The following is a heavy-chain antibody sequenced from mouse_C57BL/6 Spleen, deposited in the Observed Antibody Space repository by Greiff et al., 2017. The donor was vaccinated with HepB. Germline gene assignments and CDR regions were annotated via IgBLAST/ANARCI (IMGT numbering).Heavy chain of an antibody. J-gene: IGHJ3*01. Sequence: VQLQQSGPELVKPGASVKISCKASGYAFSSSWMNWVKQRPGKGLEWIGRIYPGDGDTNYNGKFKGKATLTADKSSSTAYMQLSSLTSEDSAVYFCARGRLDGGIWFAYWGQGTLVTVSA. CDR2: IYPGDGDT. CDR3: ARGRLDGGIWFAY. CDR1: GYAFSSSW. D-gene: IGHD1-2*01. V-gene: IGHV1-82*01.